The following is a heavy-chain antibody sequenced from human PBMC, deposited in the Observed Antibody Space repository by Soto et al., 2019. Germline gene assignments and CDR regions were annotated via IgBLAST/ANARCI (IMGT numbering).Heavy chain of an antibody. V-gene: IGHV4-59*01. J-gene: IGHJ4*02. CDR2: IYYSGST. CDR1: GGFISSYY. D-gene: IGHD2-21*01. Sequence: PSETLSLTCTVSGGFISSYYWSWIRQPPGKGLEWIGYIYYSGSTNYNPSLKSRVTISVDTSKNQFSLKLSSVTAADTAVYYCARTGGARYYFDYWGQGTLVTVSS. CDR3: ARTGGARYYFDY.